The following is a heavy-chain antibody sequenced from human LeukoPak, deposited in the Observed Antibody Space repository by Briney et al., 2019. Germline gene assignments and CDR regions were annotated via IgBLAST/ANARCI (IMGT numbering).Heavy chain of an antibody. J-gene: IGHJ5*02. Sequence: ASVKVSCKASGYTFTSNYIHWVRQAPGQGLEWMGMIYPRDGSTSYAQKFQGRVTVTRDTSTSTVHMELSGLRSEDTAVYYCARDGTTVVTPGSEWFDPWGQGTLVTVSS. CDR3: ARDGTTVVTPGSEWFDP. D-gene: IGHD4-23*01. V-gene: IGHV1-46*01. CDR2: IYPRDGST. CDR1: GYTFTSNY.